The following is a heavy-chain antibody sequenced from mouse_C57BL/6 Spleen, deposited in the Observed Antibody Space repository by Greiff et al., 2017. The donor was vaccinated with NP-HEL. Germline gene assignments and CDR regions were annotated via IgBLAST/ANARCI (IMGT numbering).Heavy chain of an antibody. CDR1: GYTFTDYE. V-gene: IGHV1-15*01. J-gene: IGHJ4*01. CDR3: TRGEDYYGSKDAKED. CDR2: IDPETGGT. Sequence: VKLQQSGAELVRPGASVTLSCKASGYTFTDYEMHWVKQTPVHGLEWIGAIDPETGGTAYNQKFKGKAILTADKSSSTASMALRSLTSEDSAVYYCTRGEDYYGSKDAKEDWGQGTSVTVAT. D-gene: IGHD1-1*01.